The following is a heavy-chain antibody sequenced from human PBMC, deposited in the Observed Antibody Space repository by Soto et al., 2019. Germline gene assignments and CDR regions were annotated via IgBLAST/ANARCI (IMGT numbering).Heavy chain of an antibody. CDR3: AGITMIVVGAYGMDV. Sequence: ASMKVSCKASGYTFTGYYMHWVRQAPGQGLEWMGGFDPEDAEIIYAQKFQVRVTMTEDTSTDTAYMELSSLRSEDTAVYYCAGITMIVVGAYGMDVWGQGTTVTVSS. CDR1: GYTFTGYY. D-gene: IGHD3-22*01. V-gene: IGHV1-24*01. J-gene: IGHJ6*02. CDR2: FDPEDAEI.